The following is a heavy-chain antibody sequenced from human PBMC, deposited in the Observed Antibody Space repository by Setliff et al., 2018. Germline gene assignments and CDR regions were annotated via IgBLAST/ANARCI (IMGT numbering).Heavy chain of an antibody. V-gene: IGHV3-30*03. CDR1: GFTVSSFS. Sequence: LSCAASGFTVSSFSMHWVRQAPVKGLDWVATISDDGSNEFYADSVKGRFTVFRDNAKNTLYLQMNSLRAEDTAVYYCARDGHNVYYFDYWGLGTLVTVSS. CDR2: ISDDGSNE. J-gene: IGHJ4*02. D-gene: IGHD1-1*01. CDR3: ARDGHNVYYFDY.